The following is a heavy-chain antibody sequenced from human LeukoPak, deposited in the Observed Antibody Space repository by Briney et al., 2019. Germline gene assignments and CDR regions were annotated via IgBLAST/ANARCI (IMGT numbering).Heavy chain of an antibody. CDR1: GFTFSRYD. V-gene: IGHV3-30*02. CDR2: IRDDGSTR. CDR3: AKVPHSWGLFDS. Sequence: HPGGSLRLSCAASGFTFSRYDLHWVRQAPGKGLEWVAFIRDDGSTRYYADSVKGRFTVSRDNSKNMLYLQMDSLRTEDTAVYYCAKVPHSWGLFDSWGQGTLVTVSS. D-gene: IGHD3-16*01. J-gene: IGHJ4*02.